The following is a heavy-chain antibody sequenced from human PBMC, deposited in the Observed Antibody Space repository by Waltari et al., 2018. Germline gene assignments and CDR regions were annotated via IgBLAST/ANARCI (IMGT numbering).Heavy chain of an antibody. CDR1: GFIFSNYW. V-gene: IGHV3-7*01. CDR2: IKEDGSEK. CDR3: ARDVRLYYDFWSGSYGLDA. Sequence: EVQLVESGGDFVQPGGSLRLSCAASGFIFSNYWMTWVRQAPGKGLEWVAKIKEDGSEKYYVDSVKGRFTISRDNAGNSMDLEMNSLRVEDTAVYYCARDVRLYYDFWSGSYGLDAWGQGTTVIISS. J-gene: IGHJ6*02. D-gene: IGHD3-3*01.